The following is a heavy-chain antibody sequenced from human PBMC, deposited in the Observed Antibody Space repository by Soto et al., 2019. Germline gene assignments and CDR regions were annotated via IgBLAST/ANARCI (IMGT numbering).Heavy chain of an antibody. CDR2: ISGSGGST. V-gene: IGHV3-23*01. D-gene: IGHD3-9*01. CDR3: AKARTDRYFDWLFYDY. J-gene: IGHJ4*02. Sequence: GGSLRLSCAASGFTFSSYAMSWVRQAPGKGLEWVSAISGSGGSTYYADSVKGRFTISRDNSKNTLYLQMNSLRAEDTAVYYCAKARTDRYFDWLFYDYWGQGTLVTVSS. CDR1: GFTFSSYA.